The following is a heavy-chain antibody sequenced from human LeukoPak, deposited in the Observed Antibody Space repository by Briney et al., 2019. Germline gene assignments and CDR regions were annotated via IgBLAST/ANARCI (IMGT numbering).Heavy chain of an antibody. CDR2: INAGNGNT. V-gene: IGHV1-3*01. J-gene: IGHJ6*02. CDR1: GYTFTSYA. CDR3: ARDPTGGPYYYYGMDV. Sequence: ASVKVSCKASGYTFTSYAMHWVRQAPEQRLEWMGWINAGNGNTKYSQKFQGRVIITRDTSASTAYMELSSLRSEDTAVYYCARDPTGGPYYYYGMDVWGQGTTVTVSS.